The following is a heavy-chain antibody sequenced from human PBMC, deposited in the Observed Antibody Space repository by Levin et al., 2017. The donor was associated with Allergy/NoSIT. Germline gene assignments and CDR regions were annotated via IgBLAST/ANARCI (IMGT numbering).Heavy chain of an antibody. V-gene: IGHV3-33*01. D-gene: IGHD3-22*01. Sequence: GGSLRLSCAASGFTFSSYGMHWVRQAPGKGLEWVAVIWYDGSNKYYADSVKGRFTISRDNSKNTLYLQMNSLRAEDTAVYYCARGEDHYYDSSGVSYFDYWGQGTLVTVSS. J-gene: IGHJ4*02. CDR3: ARGEDHYYDSSGVSYFDY. CDR1: GFTFSSYG. CDR2: IWYDGSNK.